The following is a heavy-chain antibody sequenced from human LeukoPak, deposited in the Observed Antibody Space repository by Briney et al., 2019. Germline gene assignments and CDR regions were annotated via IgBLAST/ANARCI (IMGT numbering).Heavy chain of an antibody. V-gene: IGHV4-61*02. D-gene: IGHD3-22*01. Sequence: SETLSLTCTVSGGSISSGSYYWSWIRQPAGKGLEWIGRIYTSGSTNYNPSLKSRVTISVDTSKNQFSLKLSSVTAADTAVYYCARDYYDSSGGVGYFDYWGQGTLVTVSS. CDR2: IYTSGST. CDR3: ARDYYDSSGGVGYFDY. CDR1: GGSISSGSYY. J-gene: IGHJ4*02.